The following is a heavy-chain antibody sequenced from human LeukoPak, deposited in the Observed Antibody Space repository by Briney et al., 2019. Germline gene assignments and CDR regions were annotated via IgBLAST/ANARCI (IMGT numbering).Heavy chain of an antibody. CDR1: GFAFNTFG. CDR2: ISSDGSKE. D-gene: IGHD2-8*01. V-gene: IGHV3-30*18. CDR3: AKSGGYCTDGICYHFDY. J-gene: IGHJ4*02. Sequence: PGRSLRLSCAASGFAFNTFGIHWVRPAPGKGLEWVAVISSDGSKEYYGDSVKGRFTISRDNSKNILYLQMNSLRAEDSAVYYCAKSGGYCTDGICYHFDYWGQGTLVTVSS.